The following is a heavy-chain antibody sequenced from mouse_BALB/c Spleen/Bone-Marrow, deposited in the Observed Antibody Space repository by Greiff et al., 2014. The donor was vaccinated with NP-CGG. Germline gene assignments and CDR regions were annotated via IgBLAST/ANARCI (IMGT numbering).Heavy chain of an antibody. CDR1: GFTFTTYW. J-gene: IGHJ2*01. D-gene: IGHD1-1*02. CDR3: SREPSNWCYY. CDR2: IYPGEGDT. Sequence: VQLQQSGAELARPGASVKLSCTASGFTFTTYWMQWVKQRPGQGLEWIGAIYPGEGDTRYTQKIKGKATLDADKSSNTAYMQLSNLTSEDSAVYYCSREPSNWCYYWGQGTPLTVSS. V-gene: IGHV1-87*01.